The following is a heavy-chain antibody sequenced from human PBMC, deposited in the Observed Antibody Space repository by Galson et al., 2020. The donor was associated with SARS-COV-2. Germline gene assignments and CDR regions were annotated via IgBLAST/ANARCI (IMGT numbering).Heavy chain of an antibody. Sequence: SETLSLTCTVSGGSISSGPYYWSWIRQPAGKGLEWIGRIYKSGNTDYNPSLKSQVTISIDTSKNQFSLKLNSVTAADTAVYYCARGNSPCVTIFGAIIGTCGMDVWGQGTTVTVSS. V-gene: IGHV4-61*02. CDR1: GGSISSGPYY. CDR3: ARGNSPCVTIFGAIIGTCGMDV. CDR2: IYKSGNT. J-gene: IGHJ6*02. D-gene: IGHD3-3*01.